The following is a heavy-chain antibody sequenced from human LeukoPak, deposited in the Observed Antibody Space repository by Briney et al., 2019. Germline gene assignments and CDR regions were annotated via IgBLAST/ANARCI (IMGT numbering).Heavy chain of an antibody. CDR3: ARDRGYSGYDPVDY. CDR2: ISSSGSTI. V-gene: IGHV3-48*03. D-gene: IGHD5-12*01. CDR1: GFTFSSYE. J-gene: IGHJ4*02. Sequence: RAGGSLRLSCAASGFTFSSYEMNWVRQAPGKGLEWVSYISSSGSTIYYADSVKGRFTISRDNAKNSLYLQMNSLRAEDTAVYYCARDRGYSGYDPVDYWGQGTLVTVSS.